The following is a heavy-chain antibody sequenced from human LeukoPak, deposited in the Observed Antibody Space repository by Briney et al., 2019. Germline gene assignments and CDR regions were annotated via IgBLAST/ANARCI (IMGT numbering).Heavy chain of an antibody. J-gene: IGHJ5*02. Sequence: GGSLRLSCAASGFTFSSYAMSWVRQAPGKGLEWVSAFSGSGGSTYYADSVKGRFTISRDNSKNTLYLQMNSLRAEDTAVYYCARVITGYSSSWYVSRWFDPWGQGTLVTVSS. V-gene: IGHV3-23*01. D-gene: IGHD6-13*01. CDR2: FSGSGGST. CDR1: GFTFSSYA. CDR3: ARVITGYSSSWYVSRWFDP.